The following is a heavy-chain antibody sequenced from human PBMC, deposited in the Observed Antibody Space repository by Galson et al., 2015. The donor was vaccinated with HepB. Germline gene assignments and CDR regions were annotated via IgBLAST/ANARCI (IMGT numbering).Heavy chain of an antibody. Sequence: SLRLSCAASGFPFSDFTMNWVRQAPGKGLEWVSLISSSRSSKYYVDSVKGRFTISRDNAKDSVYLQLDSLRAEDTAVYYCARRISLVRGIITKPDYYYGMDVWGQGTTVTVAS. D-gene: IGHD3-10*01. J-gene: IGHJ6*02. CDR1: GFPFSDFT. V-gene: IGHV3-21*04. CDR3: ARRISLVRGIITKPDYYYGMDV. CDR2: ISSSRSSK.